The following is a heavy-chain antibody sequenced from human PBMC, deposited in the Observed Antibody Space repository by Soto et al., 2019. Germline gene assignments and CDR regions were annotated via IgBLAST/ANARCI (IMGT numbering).Heavy chain of an antibody. CDR1: GFTFSSYW. CDR2: IKSDGSGA. CDR3: ARGYGDYHDGNGYLGRH. Sequence: EVQLVESGGDLVQPGGSLRLSCAASGFTFSSYWMHWVRQAPGKGLVWVSRIKSDGSGAIYADSVKGRFTVSRDNAKNTLYLLMNSLSNEDTAVYYCARGYGDYHDGNGYLGRHWGKGTRLTVSS. J-gene: IGHJ4*02. V-gene: IGHV3-74*01. D-gene: IGHD3-22*01.